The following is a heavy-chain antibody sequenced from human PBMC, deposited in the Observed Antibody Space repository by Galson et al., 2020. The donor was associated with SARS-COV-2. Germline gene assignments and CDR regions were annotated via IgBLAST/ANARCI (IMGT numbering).Heavy chain of an antibody. J-gene: IGHJ1*01. CDR1: GYTFTNYA. D-gene: IGHD6-19*01. CDR3: ARGSAVAGNDRYFQH. Sequence: ASVKVSCKASGYTFTNYAMHWVRQAPGQGLEWMGWINSGNGNTKYSQEFQGRVTITRDTSASTAYMELSSLRSEDTAVYYCARGSAVAGNDRYFQHWGQGTLVTVSS. V-gene: IGHV1-3*01. CDR2: INSGNGNT.